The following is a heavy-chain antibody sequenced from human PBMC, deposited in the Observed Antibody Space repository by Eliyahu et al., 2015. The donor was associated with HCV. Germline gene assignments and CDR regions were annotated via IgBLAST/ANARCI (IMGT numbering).Heavy chain of an antibody. CDR2: MNPNSGNT. Sequence: QVQLVQSGAEVKKPGASVKVSCKASGYTFTSYDINWVRQATGQGLEWMGWMNPNSGNTGYAQKFQGRVTMTRNTSISTAYMELSSLRSEDTAVYYCARPLHPSSLGYCSGGSCRHNAFDIWGQGTMVTVSS. CDR3: ARPLHPSSLGYCSGGSCRHNAFDI. J-gene: IGHJ3*02. V-gene: IGHV1-8*01. CDR1: GYTFTSYD. D-gene: IGHD2-15*01.